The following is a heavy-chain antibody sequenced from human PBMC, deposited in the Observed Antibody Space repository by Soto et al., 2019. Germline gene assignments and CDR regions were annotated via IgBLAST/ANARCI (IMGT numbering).Heavy chain of an antibody. D-gene: IGHD6-19*01. CDR3: ARPREAGKNYYGVDV. V-gene: IGHV5-51*01. CDR1: GYSFSSHW. Sequence: GESLKISCKVSGYSFSSHWIGWVRQMPGKGLEWMGIIYPGDSDTRYSPSFQGQVTISADKSISTAYLQWSSLKASDTAMYYCARPREAGKNYYGVDVWGQGTTVTVSS. CDR2: IYPGDSDT. J-gene: IGHJ6*02.